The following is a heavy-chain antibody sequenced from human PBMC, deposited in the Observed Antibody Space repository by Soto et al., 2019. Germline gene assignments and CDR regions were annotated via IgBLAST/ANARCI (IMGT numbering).Heavy chain of an antibody. D-gene: IGHD2-2*01. CDR2: ISGSGGST. Sequence: GGSLRLSCAASGFTFSSYAMSWVRQAPGKGLEWVSGISGSGGSTYYADSVKGRFTISRDNSKNTLYLQMNSLRAEDTAVYYCARGYCSSTSCYVDYFDYWGQGTLVTVSS. V-gene: IGHV3-23*01. J-gene: IGHJ4*02. CDR1: GFTFSSYA. CDR3: ARGYCSSTSCYVDYFDY.